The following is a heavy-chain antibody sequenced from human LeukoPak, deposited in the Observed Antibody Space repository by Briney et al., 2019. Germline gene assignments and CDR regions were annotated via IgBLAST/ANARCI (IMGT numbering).Heavy chain of an antibody. CDR3: AKDGRPHVGSGWYYYFDY. CDR1: GFNFDEYT. V-gene: IGHV3-43*01. CDR2: ISWAGSTT. Sequence: GGSLRLSCAASGFNFDEYTMYWVRQGPGKGLEWVAFISWAGSTTSFADSVKGRFTISRDNSKNSLYLQMNSLRTEDTALYYCAKDGRPHVGSGWYYYFDYWGLGTLVTVSS. J-gene: IGHJ4*02. D-gene: IGHD6-19*01.